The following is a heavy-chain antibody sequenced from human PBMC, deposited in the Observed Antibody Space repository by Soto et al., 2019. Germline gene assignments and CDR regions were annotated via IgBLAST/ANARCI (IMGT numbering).Heavy chain of an antibody. J-gene: IGHJ4*02. CDR3: AKAGPFSIAAAGTQ. V-gene: IGHV3-30*18. Sequence: GGSLRLSCAASGFTFSSYGMHWVRQAPGKGLEWVAVISYDGSKKYYADSVKGRFTISRDNSKNTLYLQMNSLRVEDTAVYYCAKAGPFSIAAAGTQWVQGTLVTSPQ. CDR1: GFTFSSYG. CDR2: ISYDGSKK. D-gene: IGHD6-13*01.